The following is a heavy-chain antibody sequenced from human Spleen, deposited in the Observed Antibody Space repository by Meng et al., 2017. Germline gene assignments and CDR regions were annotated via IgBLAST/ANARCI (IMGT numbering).Heavy chain of an antibody. CDR2: ISYDERSK. D-gene: IGHD3-3*01. CDR1: GFTFSSYA. J-gene: IGHJ4*02. Sequence: QVQLVESGGGVVQPGRSLRLSCAASGFTFSSYAMHWVRQAPGKGLEWVAVISYDERSKYYADSVKGRFTISRENSKNTMYLQINSLRPEDTAVYYCASRQFYDVPPSDYWGQGTLVTVSS. CDR3: ASRQFYDVPPSDY. V-gene: IGHV3-30*04.